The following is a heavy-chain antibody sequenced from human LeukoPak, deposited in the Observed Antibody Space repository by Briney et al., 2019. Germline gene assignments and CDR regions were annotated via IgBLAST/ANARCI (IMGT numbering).Heavy chain of an antibody. D-gene: IGHD1-26*01. CDR3: ARRVSEVAPTLRNGENWFDP. Sequence: PSETLSLTCSASGGSISGYYWNWIRQPAGKGPEWIGRIYTDGGTLYNPSLKSRVTMSVDTSKNQFSLKLTSVTAADTAVYYCARRVSEVAPTLRNGENWFDPWGRGTLVTVSS. V-gene: IGHV4-4*07. CDR2: IYTDGGT. CDR1: GGSISGYY. J-gene: IGHJ5*02.